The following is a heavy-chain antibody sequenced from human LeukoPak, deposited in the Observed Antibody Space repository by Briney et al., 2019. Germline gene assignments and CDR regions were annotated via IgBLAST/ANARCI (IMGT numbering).Heavy chain of an antibody. Sequence: GGSLRLSCAASGFTFSSYGMTWVRQAPGKGLEWVSYISSSSSTIYYADSVKGRFTISRDNAKNSLYLQLNSLRAEDTAIYYCARLPYSGYGGGRVYWGQGTLVTVSS. V-gene: IGHV3-48*01. J-gene: IGHJ4*02. CDR1: GFTFSSYG. CDR3: ARLPYSGYGGGRVY. CDR2: ISSSSSTI. D-gene: IGHD5-12*01.